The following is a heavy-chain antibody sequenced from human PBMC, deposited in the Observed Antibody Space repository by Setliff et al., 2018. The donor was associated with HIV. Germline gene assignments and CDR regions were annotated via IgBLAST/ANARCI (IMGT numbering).Heavy chain of an antibody. CDR3: ARGSRGYSYAYYYYYMDV. CDR1: GGSISSYY. CDR2: IYYSGST. V-gene: IGHV4-39*07. J-gene: IGHJ6*03. Sequence: PSETLSLTCTVSGGSISSYYWGWIRQPPGKGLEWIGNIYYSGSTYYNPSLKSRVTISVDTSKNQFSLKLSSVTAADTAVYYCARGSRGYSYAYYYYYMDVWGKGTTVTVSS. D-gene: IGHD5-18*01.